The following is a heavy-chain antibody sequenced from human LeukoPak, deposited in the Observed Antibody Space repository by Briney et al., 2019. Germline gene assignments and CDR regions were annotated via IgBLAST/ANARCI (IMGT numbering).Heavy chain of an antibody. D-gene: IGHD6-19*01. V-gene: IGHV3-23*01. J-gene: IGHJ4*02. CDR2: VTGSAAST. CDR1: GFTFSGYA. Sequence: GGSLSLYCAASGFTFSGYAMSGVRQAPGKGLECVSTVTGSAASTYYAESVKGRFTISTDNSKTKLYLQMSSLRAEDTAVYYCAKDTRLIGYASGWSRNFFDYWGQGTLVTVSS. CDR3: AKDTRLIGYASGWSRNFFDY.